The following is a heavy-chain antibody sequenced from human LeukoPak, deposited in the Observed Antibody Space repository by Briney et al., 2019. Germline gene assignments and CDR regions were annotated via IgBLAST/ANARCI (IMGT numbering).Heavy chain of an antibody. CDR1: GFTFSSYA. Sequence: GGSLRLSCAASGFTFSSYAMSWVRQAPGKGLEWVSAISGSGGSTYYADSVKGRFTISRDNSKNTLYLRMNSLRAEDTAVYYCAKGGDTYYYGSGSYYALDYWGQGTLVTVSS. CDR3: AKGGDTYYYGSGSYYALDY. J-gene: IGHJ4*02. D-gene: IGHD3-10*01. V-gene: IGHV3-23*01. CDR2: ISGSGGST.